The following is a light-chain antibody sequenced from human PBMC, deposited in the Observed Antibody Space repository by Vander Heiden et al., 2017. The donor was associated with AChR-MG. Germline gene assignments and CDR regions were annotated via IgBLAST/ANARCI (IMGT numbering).Light chain of an antibody. CDR1: QIISSNY. V-gene: IGKV3-20*01. CDR3: HQYGSSPRT. Sequence: IVLTQSPGTLSLSPGETVTLSCRASQIISSNYLAWYQHRPGQAPTLLIYGASIRATGIPDRFSGSGSGTDFTLTISRLESEDFAVYYCHQYGSSPRTFGQGTRVEI. CDR2: GAS. J-gene: IGKJ1*01.